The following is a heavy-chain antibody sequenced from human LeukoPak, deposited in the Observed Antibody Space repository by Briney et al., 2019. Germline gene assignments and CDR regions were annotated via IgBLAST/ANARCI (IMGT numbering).Heavy chain of an antibody. D-gene: IGHD3-10*01. CDR2: INHSGST. V-gene: IGHV4-34*01. Sequence: SETLSLTCAVYGGSFSGYCWSWIRQPPGKGLEWIGEINHSGSTNYNPSLKSRVTISVDTSKNQFSLKLSSVTAADTAVYYCAGHGRYYGSGRGKNFDYWGQGTLVTVSS. J-gene: IGHJ4*02. CDR3: AGHGRYYGSGRGKNFDY. CDR1: GGSFSGYC.